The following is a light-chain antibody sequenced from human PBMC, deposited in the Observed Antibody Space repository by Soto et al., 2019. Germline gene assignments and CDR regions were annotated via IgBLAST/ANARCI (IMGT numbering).Light chain of an antibody. CDR1: QSVSSN. CDR2: SAS. Sequence: EIVITQGADTLSVSPGERATLSCRASQSVSSNLSWYQQKPGQAPRLLIHSASIRATGIPARFSGGGSGTDFTLTISGLQPEDFAVYYCQQYGTSPGTFGHRTKVDIK. V-gene: IGKV3-15*01. CDR3: QQYGTSPGT. J-gene: IGKJ1*01.